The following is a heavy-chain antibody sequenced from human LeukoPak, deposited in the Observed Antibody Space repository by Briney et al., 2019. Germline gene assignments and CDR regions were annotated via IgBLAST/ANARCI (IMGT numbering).Heavy chain of an antibody. D-gene: IGHD5-12*01. CDR2: INPNSGGK. Sequence: ASVTVSFTASGYTFTDYYMHWVRLAPGQGLEGVGWINPNSGGKNYAQKFQGRAIMTRETYINTAHMELSRLRSDDAAVYYCAREDIVATMGFDFWGRGTLVTVSS. CDR1: GYTFTDYY. CDR3: AREDIVATMGFDF. J-gene: IGHJ4*02. V-gene: IGHV1-2*02.